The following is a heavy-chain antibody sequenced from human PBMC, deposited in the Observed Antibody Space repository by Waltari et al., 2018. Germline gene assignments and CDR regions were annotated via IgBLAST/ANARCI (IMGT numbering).Heavy chain of an antibody. CDR3: ARDSNPTLLKYGVIWD. Sequence: QVQLVESGGGVVKPERSLRLPCAASGFTFSNYVMHWVRQAPGKGLEWVAVISNDGSNKHHADSVKGRFTISRDNSKNTLYVQMNSLRAEDTAVYYCARDSNPTLLKYGVIWDWGQGTLVTVSS. J-gene: IGHJ4*02. CDR1: GFTFSNYV. CDR2: ISNDGSNK. D-gene: IGHD4-17*01. V-gene: IGHV3-30-3*01.